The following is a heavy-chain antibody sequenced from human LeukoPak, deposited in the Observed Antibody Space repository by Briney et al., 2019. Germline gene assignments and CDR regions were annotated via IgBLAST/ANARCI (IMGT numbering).Heavy chain of an antibody. D-gene: IGHD3-22*01. CDR3: AGYYYDSSRGFDL. Sequence: GGSLRLSCAASGFKFDDYGMSWVRQAPGKGLEWVCDINWNGAWTGFADSVKGRFTISRDNAKNSLYLQMNSLRAEDTALYYCAGYYYDSSRGFDLWGQGTLVTVSA. J-gene: IGHJ5*02. CDR2: INWNGAWT. V-gene: IGHV3-20*04. CDR1: GFKFDDYG.